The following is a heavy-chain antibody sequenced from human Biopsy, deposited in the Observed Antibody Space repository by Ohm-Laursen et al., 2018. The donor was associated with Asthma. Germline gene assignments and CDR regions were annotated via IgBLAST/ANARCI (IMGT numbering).Heavy chain of an antibody. CDR2: ISYDGREK. CDR3: AKDRFDGSVTSHYYYYGIDV. CDR1: GFAFGNYA. J-gene: IGHJ6*02. Sequence: SLRLSCTTSGFAFGNYAMYWVRQAPGKGPEWVALISYDGREKGYVDSVKGRFTISRDNFRNTLYVEMSSLRPEDSATYYCAKDRFDGSVTSHYYYYGIDVWGQGTAVTVSS. V-gene: IGHV3-30*18. D-gene: IGHD3-10*01.